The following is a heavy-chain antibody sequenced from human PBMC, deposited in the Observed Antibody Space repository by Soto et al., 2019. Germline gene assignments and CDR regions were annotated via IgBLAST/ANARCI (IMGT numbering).Heavy chain of an antibody. CDR3: ARGFLVPAAVPASGMDV. V-gene: IGHV1-3*01. CDR1: GYTFTSYA. Sequence: GASVKVSCKASGYTFTSYAMHWLRQCAGQRLEWMGWINAGNGNTKYSQKFQGRVTITRDTSASTAYMELSSLRSEDTAVYYCARGFLVPAAVPASGMDVWGQGTTVTVSS. D-gene: IGHD2-2*01. CDR2: INAGNGNT. J-gene: IGHJ6*02.